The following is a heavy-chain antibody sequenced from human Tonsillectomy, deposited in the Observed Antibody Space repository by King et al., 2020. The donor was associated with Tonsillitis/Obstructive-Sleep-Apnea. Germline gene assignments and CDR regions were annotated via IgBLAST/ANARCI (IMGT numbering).Heavy chain of an antibody. Sequence: QLVQSGGGLVQPGGSLRLSCAASGFSLSSYEMNWVRQAPGKGLEWVSYISSSGSTIYYADSVKGRFPFSRDNAKNSLSLQMNSLRAEDTAVYYCATLPPVGSGWYGVHFDYWGQGTLVTVSS. CDR2: ISSSGSTI. D-gene: IGHD6-19*01. V-gene: IGHV3-48*03. J-gene: IGHJ4*02. CDR1: GFSLSSYE. CDR3: ATLPPVGSGWYGVHFDY.